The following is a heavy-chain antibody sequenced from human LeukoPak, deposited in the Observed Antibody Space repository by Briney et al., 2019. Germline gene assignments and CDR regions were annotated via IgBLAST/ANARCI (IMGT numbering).Heavy chain of an antibody. CDR1: GGSISSSSYY. Sequence: SETLSLTCTVSGGSISSSSYYWGWIRQPPGEGLEWIGSIYYSGSTYYNPSLKSRVTISVDTSKNQFSLKLSSVTAADTAVYYCATSIAAAGLFDYWGQGTLVTVSS. CDR2: IYYSGST. V-gene: IGHV4-39*01. J-gene: IGHJ4*02. CDR3: ATSIAAAGLFDY. D-gene: IGHD6-13*01.